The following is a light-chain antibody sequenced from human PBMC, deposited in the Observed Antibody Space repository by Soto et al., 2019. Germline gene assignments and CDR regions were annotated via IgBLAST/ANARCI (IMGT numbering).Light chain of an antibody. CDR1: QTISNW. CDR2: KAS. J-gene: IGKJ2*01. CDR3: QHYISYPYT. Sequence: DIQMTQSPSTLSASVGDRVTITCRASQTISNWLAWYQQRPGKAPNLLIYKASTLESGVSSRFSGSGSGTEFTLTISSLQPDDFATYYCQHYISYPYTFGQGTQLEIK. V-gene: IGKV1-5*03.